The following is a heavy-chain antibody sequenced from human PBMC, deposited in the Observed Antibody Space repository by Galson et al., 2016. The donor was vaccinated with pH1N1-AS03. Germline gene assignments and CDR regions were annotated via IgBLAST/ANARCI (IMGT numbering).Heavy chain of an antibody. J-gene: IGHJ4*02. CDR3: AKEGDEGAFDC. CDR2: ISGIGTST. Sequence: SLRLSCAASGFTFKNYAMSWVRQAPGKGLEWVSVISGIGTSTYYAASVKGQFSISRDNARNTLSLQMDGPRAEDTALYYCAKEGDEGAFDCWGQGTLVTVSP. CDR1: GFTFKNYA. V-gene: IGHV3-23*01.